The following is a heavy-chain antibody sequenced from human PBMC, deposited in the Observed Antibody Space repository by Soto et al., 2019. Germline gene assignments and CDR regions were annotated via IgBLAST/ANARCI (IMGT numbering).Heavy chain of an antibody. Sequence: PSETLSLTCTVSVGSITSNSHYWGWILQSPGKGLEWIGTVYHSGSTHYNPSLKSRVTISVDTSKNQFSLKLSSVTAADTAVYLCARLFTGNYHIDYWGQGTLVTVSS. CDR1: VGSITSNSHY. CDR2: VYHSGST. V-gene: IGHV4-39*01. D-gene: IGHD1-7*01. CDR3: ARLFTGNYHIDY. J-gene: IGHJ4*02.